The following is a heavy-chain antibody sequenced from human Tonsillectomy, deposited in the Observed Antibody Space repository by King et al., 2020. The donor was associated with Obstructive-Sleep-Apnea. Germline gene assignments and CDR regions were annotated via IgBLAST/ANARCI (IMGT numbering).Heavy chain of an antibody. CDR3: ARNLRHYYDSSDYYLRGDAFDI. V-gene: IGHV2-70*01. CDR1: GFSLRTSGMC. CDR2: IDWDDDK. J-gene: IGHJ3*02. Sequence: VTLKESGPALVKPTQTLTLTCTFSGFSLRTSGMCVSWIRQPPGKALEWLALIDWDDDKYYSTSLKTRLTISKDTSKNQVVLTMTNMDPVDTATYYCARNLRHYYDSSDYYLRGDAFDIWGQGTMVTVSS. D-gene: IGHD3-22*01.